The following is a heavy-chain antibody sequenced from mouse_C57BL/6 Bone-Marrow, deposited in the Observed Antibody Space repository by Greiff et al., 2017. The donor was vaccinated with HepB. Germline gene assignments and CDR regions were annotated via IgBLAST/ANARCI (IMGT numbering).Heavy chain of an antibody. Sequence: QVQLQQSGAELVKPGASVKISCKASGYAFSSYWMNWVKQRPGKGLEWIGQIYPGDGDTNYNGKFKGKATLTADKSSSTAYMQLSSLTSEDSAVYFCARRGLLYAMDYWGQGTSVTVSS. CDR3: ARRGLLYAMDY. V-gene: IGHV1-80*01. CDR2: IYPGDGDT. D-gene: IGHD3-1*01. CDR1: GYAFSSYW. J-gene: IGHJ4*01.